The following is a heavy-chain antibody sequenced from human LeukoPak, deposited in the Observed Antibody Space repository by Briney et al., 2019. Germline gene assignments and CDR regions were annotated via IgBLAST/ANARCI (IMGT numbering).Heavy chain of an antibody. CDR1: GFTFSSYA. CDR3: AKEKIVALTPEY. J-gene: IGHJ4*02. V-gene: IGHV3-30*04. CDR2: KSYDGSNK. D-gene: IGHD5-12*01. Sequence: GGSLRLSCAASGFTFSSYAMHWVRQAPGKGLEWVAVKSYDGSNKYYADSVKGRFTVSRDNSQNTVYLQMNSLRAEDTALYYCAKEKIVALTPEYWGQGTLVTVSS.